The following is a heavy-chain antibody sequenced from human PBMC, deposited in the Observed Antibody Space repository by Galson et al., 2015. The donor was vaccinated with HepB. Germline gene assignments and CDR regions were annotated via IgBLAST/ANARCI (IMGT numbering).Heavy chain of an antibody. CDR2: IRSKAYSYAT. CDR1: GFTFSGSA. CDR3: TRLADFSGYSSS. V-gene: IGHV3-73*01. J-gene: IGHJ4*02. D-gene: IGHD6-13*01. Sequence: SLRLSCAGSGFTFSGSAIHWVRQTSGKGLEWVGHIRSKAYSYATAYAASVKGRFTISRDDSKNTAYLHMKSLKTEDTAVYYCTRLADFSGYSSSWGQGTLVTVSS.